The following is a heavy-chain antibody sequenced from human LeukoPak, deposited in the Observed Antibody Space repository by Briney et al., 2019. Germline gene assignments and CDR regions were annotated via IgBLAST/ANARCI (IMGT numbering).Heavy chain of an antibody. J-gene: IGHJ6*02. D-gene: IGHD6-19*01. CDR2: MNPNSGNT. CDR3: ARRDSSGWKSYYYYGMDV. V-gene: IGHV1-8*01. Sequence: ASVKVSCKASGHTFTSYDINWVRQATGQGLEWMGWMNPNSGNTGYAQKFQGRVTMTRNTSISTAYMELSSLRSEDTAVYYCARRDSSGWKSYYYYGMDVWGQGTTVTVSS. CDR1: GHTFTSYD.